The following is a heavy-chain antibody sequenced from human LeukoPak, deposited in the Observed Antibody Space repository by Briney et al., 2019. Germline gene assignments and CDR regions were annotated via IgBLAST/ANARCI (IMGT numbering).Heavy chain of an antibody. CDR1: GFTFSSYA. CDR2: ISGSGGST. CDR3: AKDRHPYYYDSSGYWVGNWFDP. V-gene: IGHV3-23*01. D-gene: IGHD3-22*01. J-gene: IGHJ5*02. Sequence: GGSLRLSCAASGFTFSSYAMSWVRQAPGKGLEWVSAISGSGGSTYYADFVKGRFTISRDNSKNTLYLQMNSLRAEDTAVYYCAKDRHPYYYDSSGYWVGNWFDPWGQGTLVTVSS.